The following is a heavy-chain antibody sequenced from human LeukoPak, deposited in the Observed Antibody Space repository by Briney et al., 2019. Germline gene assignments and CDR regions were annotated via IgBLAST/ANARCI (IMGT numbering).Heavy chain of an antibody. Sequence: GGSLRLSCAASGFTFSSYEMNWVRQAPGKGLQYVSAIHSNGGNTYYADSMKGRFTLSRDNSENTLYLQMSSLRLEDTAVYYCARSSSAYYDHWGPGTLVTVSS. D-gene: IGHD3-22*01. J-gene: IGHJ1*01. CDR2: IHSNGGNT. V-gene: IGHV3-64D*09. CDR1: GFTFSSYE. CDR3: ARSSSAYYDH.